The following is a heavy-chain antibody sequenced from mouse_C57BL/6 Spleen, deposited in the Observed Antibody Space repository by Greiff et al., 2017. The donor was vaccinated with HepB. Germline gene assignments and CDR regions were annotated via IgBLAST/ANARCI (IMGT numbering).Heavy chain of an antibody. D-gene: IGHD1-1*01. Sequence: EVQLQRSGPELVKPGASVKMSCKASGYTFTDYNMHWVKQSHGKSLEWIGYINPNNGGTSYNQKFKGKATLTVNKSSSTAYMELPSLTSEDSAVYYCARGSYYGTLYAMDYWGQGTSVTVSS. CDR1: GYTFTDYN. CDR2: INPNNGGT. V-gene: IGHV1-22*01. CDR3: ARGSYYGTLYAMDY. J-gene: IGHJ4*01.